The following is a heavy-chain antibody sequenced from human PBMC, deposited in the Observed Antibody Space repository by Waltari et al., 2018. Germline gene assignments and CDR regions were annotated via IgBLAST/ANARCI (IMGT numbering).Heavy chain of an antibody. Sequence: QVQLVQSGAEGKKPGASVTVSCKASGYPFTSYAVHWLRQAPGQGPEWMGWINGANGYTKYSQRFQGRVTFTRDTSATTAYMELSSLRSEDTAVYYCARDIGTYSFANWGQGTLVTVSS. J-gene: IGHJ4*02. D-gene: IGHD1-1*01. CDR1: GYPFTSYA. CDR3: ARDIGTYSFAN. V-gene: IGHV1-3*01. CDR2: INGANGYT.